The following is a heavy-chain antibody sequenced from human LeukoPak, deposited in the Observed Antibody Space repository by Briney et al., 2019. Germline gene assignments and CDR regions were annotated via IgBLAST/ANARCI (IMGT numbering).Heavy chain of an antibody. V-gene: IGHV4-59*01. CDR3: ARDSSSGWPYYFDY. CDR1: GGSISSYY. Sequence: SETPSLTCTVSGGSISSYYWSWIRQPPGKGLEWIRYIYYSGSTNYNPSLRSRVTISVDTSKNQVSLKLSAVTAADTAVYYCARDSSSGWPYYFDYWGQGTLVTVSS. CDR2: IYYSGST. D-gene: IGHD6-19*01. J-gene: IGHJ4*02.